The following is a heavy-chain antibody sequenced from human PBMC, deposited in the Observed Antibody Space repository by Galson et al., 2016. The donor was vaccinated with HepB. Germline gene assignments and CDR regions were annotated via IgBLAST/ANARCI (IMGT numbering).Heavy chain of an antibody. Sequence: SLRLSCAASGFTFSSYAMNWVRQAPGKGLEWVSAITGSGVNTYSADSVKGRFTISRDNSKNSLYLQMNRLRAEDTAIYYCAKGGDGYTTVAFDIWGQGTMVTASS. V-gene: IGHV3-23*01. D-gene: IGHD5-24*01. J-gene: IGHJ3*02. CDR2: ITGSGVNT. CDR1: GFTFSSYA. CDR3: AKGGDGYTTVAFDI.